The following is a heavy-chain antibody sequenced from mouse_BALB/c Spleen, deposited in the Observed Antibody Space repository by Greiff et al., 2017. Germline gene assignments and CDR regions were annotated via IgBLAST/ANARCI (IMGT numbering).Heavy chain of an antibody. D-gene: IGHD2-1*01. J-gene: IGHJ2*01. V-gene: IGHV1-12*01. CDR1: GYTFTSYN. CDR2: IYPGNGDT. CDR3: ARSRVYNGNYGYFDY. Sequence: LQQPGAELVKPGASVKMSCKASGYTFTSYNMHWVKQTPGQGLEWIGAIYPGNGDTSYNQKFKGKATLTADKSSNTASMQLSSLTSEDSAVYSCARSRVYNGNYGYFDYWGQGTTLTVSS.